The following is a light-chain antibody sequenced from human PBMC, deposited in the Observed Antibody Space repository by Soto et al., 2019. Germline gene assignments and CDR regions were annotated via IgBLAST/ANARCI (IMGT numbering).Light chain of an antibody. CDR1: QSLLHSNGYNY. J-gene: IGKJ3*01. V-gene: IGKV2-28*01. CDR3: MRALQTPT. CDR2: LGS. Sequence: DIVMTQSPLSLPVTPGEPASISCRSSQSLLHSNGYNYLDWYLQKPGQSLQLLIYLGSNRASGVADRFSGSGSGTDFTLKISRVEAEEVGVYYCMRALQTPTFGPGTKVDIK.